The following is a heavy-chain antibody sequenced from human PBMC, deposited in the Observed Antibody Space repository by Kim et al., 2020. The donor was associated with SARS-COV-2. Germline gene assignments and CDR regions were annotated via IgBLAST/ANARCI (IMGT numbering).Heavy chain of an antibody. Sequence: ADPVKGRFNISRDNSKNTVYLEMNSLRAGDKAVYYCGEEAQSGSHDAFDIWGQGTMVTVSS. J-gene: IGHJ3*02. D-gene: IGHD1-26*01. V-gene: IGHV3-30*02. CDR3: GEEAQSGSHDAFDI.